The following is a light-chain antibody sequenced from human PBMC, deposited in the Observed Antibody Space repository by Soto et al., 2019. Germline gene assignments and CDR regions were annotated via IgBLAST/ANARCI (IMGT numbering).Light chain of an antibody. CDR3: QQYGSSPMYT. V-gene: IGKV3-20*01. J-gene: IGKJ2*01. CDR1: QSVSSSY. Sequence: EIVLTQSPGTLSLSPGERATLSCRASQSVSSSYLAWYQQKPGQAPRLLIHGTSTRATGIPDRFSGSGSGTDFTLTISRVEPEDFAVYYCQQYGSSPMYTFGQGTKLKIK. CDR2: GTS.